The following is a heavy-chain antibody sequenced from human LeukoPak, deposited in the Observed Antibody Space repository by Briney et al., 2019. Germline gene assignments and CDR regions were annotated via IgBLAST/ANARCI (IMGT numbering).Heavy chain of an antibody. Sequence: SETLSLTCSVSGGSISTYYWSWIRQPAGKGLEWIGRIYTTGGTNYNPSLKSRVTISIDTSKNQFSLKLNSVTAADTAVYYCAAESERWLLRSWGQGTLVTVSS. D-gene: IGHD6-19*01. J-gene: IGHJ4*02. V-gene: IGHV4-4*07. CDR3: AAESERWLLRS. CDR2: IYTTGGT. CDR1: GGSISTYY.